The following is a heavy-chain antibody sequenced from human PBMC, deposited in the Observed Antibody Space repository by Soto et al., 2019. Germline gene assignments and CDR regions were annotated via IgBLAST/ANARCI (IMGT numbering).Heavy chain of an antibody. D-gene: IGHD6-13*01. CDR2: ISAYNGNT. CDR1: GYTFTSFG. CDR3: ATYYSSSWLNWFDP. Sequence: QVQLVQSGAEVKKPGASVKVSCKASGYTFTSFGISWVRQAPGQGLEWMGWISAYNGNTNYAQKLKGRVTMTTDTSTSTAYMELRSLRSDDTAVYYCATYYSSSWLNWFDPWGQGTLVTVSS. V-gene: IGHV1-18*01. J-gene: IGHJ5*02.